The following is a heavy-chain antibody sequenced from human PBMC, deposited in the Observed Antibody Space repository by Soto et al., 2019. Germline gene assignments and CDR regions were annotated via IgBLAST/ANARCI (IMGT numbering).Heavy chain of an antibody. CDR2: ISPTTSHI. D-gene: IGHD2-15*01. Sequence: EVHLVESGGGLVKPGGSLRLSCAVSGFTFSSCTMNWVRQAPGKGLEWVSSISPTTSHIYYADSVKGRFTISRDNAKHSLFLQMNSLRAEDTAVYYCSGCSGVAGHQNYGMDVWGQGTTVTVSS. J-gene: IGHJ6*02. CDR1: GFTFSSCT. V-gene: IGHV3-21*01. CDR3: SGCSGVAGHQNYGMDV.